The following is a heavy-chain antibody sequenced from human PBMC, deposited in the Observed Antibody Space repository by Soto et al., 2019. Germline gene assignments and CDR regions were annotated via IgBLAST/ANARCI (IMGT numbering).Heavy chain of an antibody. Sequence: GASVKVSCKASGYTFTSYGISWVRQAPGQGLEWMGWISAYNGNTNYAQKLQGRVTMTTDTSTSTAYMELRSLRSDDTAVYYCARDMSGSYISWFDPWGQGTLVTVSS. CDR3: ARDMSGSYISWFDP. V-gene: IGHV1-18*04. D-gene: IGHD1-26*01. CDR1: GYTFTSYG. J-gene: IGHJ5*02. CDR2: ISAYNGNT.